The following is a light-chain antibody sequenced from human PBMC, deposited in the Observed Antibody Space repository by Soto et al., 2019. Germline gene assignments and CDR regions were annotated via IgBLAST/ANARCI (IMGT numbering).Light chain of an antibody. Sequence: DIQMTQSPSSLSASVGDRVTITCRASQSISSHLNWYQQKPGKAPKLLICAASTLLSGVPSGFSGSGSGTDFTLTISSLQPEDFATYSCQHSHSAPLTFGGGTKVDIK. CDR2: AAS. J-gene: IGKJ4*01. CDR1: QSISSH. V-gene: IGKV1-39*01. CDR3: QHSHSAPLT.